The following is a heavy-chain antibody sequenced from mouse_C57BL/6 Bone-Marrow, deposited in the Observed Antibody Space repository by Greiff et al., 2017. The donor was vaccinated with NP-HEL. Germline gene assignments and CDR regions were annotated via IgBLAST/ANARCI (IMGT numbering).Heavy chain of an antibody. J-gene: IGHJ2*01. CDR3: ARDPRGYLDY. CDR1: GYTFTSYW. Sequence: VQLQQSGAELVKPGASVKLSCKASGYTFTSYWMHWVKQRPGQGLEWIGMIHPNSGSTNYNEKFKIKATLTVDKSSSTAYMQLSSLTSEDFAVYYCARDPRGYLDYWGQGTTLTVSS. CDR2: IHPNSGST. V-gene: IGHV1-64*01.